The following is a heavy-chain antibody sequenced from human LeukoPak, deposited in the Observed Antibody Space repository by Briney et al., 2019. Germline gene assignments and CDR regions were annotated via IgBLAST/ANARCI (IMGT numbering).Heavy chain of an antibody. Sequence: GGSLRLSCAASGFTFTNYVMRWARQAPEKGLECVSVISGSGSRANYTDSVKGRFTISRDNAKNSLYLQMNSLRAEDTAVYYCARSRGVYDFWSGYRDYYMDVWGKGTTVTVSS. CDR1: GFTFTNYV. CDR2: ISGSGSRA. V-gene: IGHV3-23*01. CDR3: ARSRGVYDFWSGYRDYYMDV. J-gene: IGHJ6*03. D-gene: IGHD3-3*01.